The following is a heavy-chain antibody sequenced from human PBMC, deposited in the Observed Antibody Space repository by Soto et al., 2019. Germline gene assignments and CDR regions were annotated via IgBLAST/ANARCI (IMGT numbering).Heavy chain of an antibody. J-gene: IGHJ6*02. CDR3: ARDDGLGLAPYYGMDV. CDR1: GFTFSSYE. V-gene: IGHV3-48*03. D-gene: IGHD3-10*01. Sequence: EVQLVESGGGLVQPGGSLRLSCAASGFTFSSYEMNWVRQAPGKGLEWDSYISSSGSTIFYADSVKGRFTISRDNAKNSLYLQMNSLRAEDTAVYYCARDDGLGLAPYYGMDVWGQGTTVTVSS. CDR2: ISSSGSTI.